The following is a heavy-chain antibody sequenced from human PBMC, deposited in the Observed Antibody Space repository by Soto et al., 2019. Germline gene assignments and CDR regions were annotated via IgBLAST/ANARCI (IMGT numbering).Heavy chain of an antibody. D-gene: IGHD2-8*01. CDR2: IYHTGDT. Sequence: SETLSLTCVVSSYSISSGFFWAWIRQPPGKGLEWVGSIYHTGDTHYNPFLRSQVSMSVDTSKNHFSLRLTYLTAADTAVYFCARDTNSLDLWGQGILVTV. CDR1: SYSISSGFF. V-gene: IGHV4-38-2*02. J-gene: IGHJ5*02. CDR3: ARDTNSLDL.